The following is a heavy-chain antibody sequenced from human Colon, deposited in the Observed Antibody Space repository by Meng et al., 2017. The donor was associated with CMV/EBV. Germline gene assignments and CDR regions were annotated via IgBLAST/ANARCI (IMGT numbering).Heavy chain of an antibody. CDR2: ISSSSSYI. J-gene: IGHJ4*02. CDR1: GFTFSSYS. Sequence: GESLKISCAASGFTFSSYSMNWVRQAPGKGLGWVSSISSSSSYIYYADSVKGRFTISRDNAKNSLYLQMNSLRAEDTAVYYCARGRSEYSSSSFGYWGQGTLVTVSS. V-gene: IGHV3-21*01. D-gene: IGHD6-6*01. CDR3: ARGRSEYSSSSFGY.